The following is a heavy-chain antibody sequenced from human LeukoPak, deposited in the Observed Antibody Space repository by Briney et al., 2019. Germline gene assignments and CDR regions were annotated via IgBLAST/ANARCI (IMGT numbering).Heavy chain of an antibody. CDR1: GFTFSNYA. J-gene: IGHJ4*02. Sequence: PGGSLRLSCEASGFTFSNYALHWVRQAPGKGLEWLAVVSSDGANDYYADSVKGRFTISRDNSKNTLYLQMNSLRAEDTAVYYCAREATEFDYWGQGTLVTVSS. CDR3: AREATEFDY. V-gene: IGHV3-30*03. CDR2: VSSDGAND.